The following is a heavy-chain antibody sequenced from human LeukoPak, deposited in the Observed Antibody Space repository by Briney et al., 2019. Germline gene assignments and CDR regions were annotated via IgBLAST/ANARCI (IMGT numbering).Heavy chain of an antibody. V-gene: IGHV3-7*01. J-gene: IGHJ4*02. CDR3: ARYYDTSGSHFDY. Sequence: GGSLRLSCAASGFTFSNYWMTWVRQSPGKGLEWVANIKQDGSEKYYVVSVKGRFTISRDNAKNSLYLQMNSLRAEDTALYYCARYYDTSGSHFDYWGQGTLVTVSS. D-gene: IGHD3-22*01. CDR1: GFTFSNYW. CDR2: IKQDGSEK.